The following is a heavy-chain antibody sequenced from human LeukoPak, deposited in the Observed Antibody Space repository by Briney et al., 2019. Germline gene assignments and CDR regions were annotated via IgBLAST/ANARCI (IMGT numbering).Heavy chain of an antibody. D-gene: IGHD4-17*01. CDR2: IFYSGST. Sequence: SETLSLTCTVSSGSISTSNYYWGWVRQPPGKDLESIGNIFYSGSTYYSPSLKSRVTISVDTSRKQFFLRLSSVTAADTAMYYCARAGRDYGRSFGYWGQGTLVTVSS. CDR1: SGSISTSNYY. J-gene: IGHJ4*02. V-gene: IGHV4-39*07. CDR3: ARAGRDYGRSFGY.